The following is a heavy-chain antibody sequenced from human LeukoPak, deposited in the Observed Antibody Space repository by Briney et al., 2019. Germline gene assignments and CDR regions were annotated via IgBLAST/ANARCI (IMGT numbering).Heavy chain of an antibody. V-gene: IGHV4-34*01. CDR2: INHSGST. Sequence: SETLSLTCAVYGGSFSGYYWSWIRQPPGKGLEWIGEINHSGSTNYNPSLKSRVTISVDTSKNQFSLELSSVTAADTAVYYCAAFLLQQINVFDIWGQGTMVTVSS. J-gene: IGHJ3*02. CDR3: AAFLLQQINVFDI. D-gene: IGHD1-1*01. CDR1: GGSFSGYY.